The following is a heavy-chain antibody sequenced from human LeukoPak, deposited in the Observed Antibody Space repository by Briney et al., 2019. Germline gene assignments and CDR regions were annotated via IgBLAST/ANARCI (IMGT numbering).Heavy chain of an antibody. CDR3: AKEQWLVHRNGAFDI. CDR1: GFTFSSYG. V-gene: IGHV3-23*01. J-gene: IGHJ4*02. D-gene: IGHD6-19*01. CDR2: ISGSGGST. Sequence: GGSLRLSCAASGFTFSSYGMSWVRQAPGKGLEGVSAISGSGGSTYYADSVKGRFTISRDNSKNTLYLQMNSLRAEDTAVYYCAKEQWLVHRNGAFDIWGQGTLVTVSS.